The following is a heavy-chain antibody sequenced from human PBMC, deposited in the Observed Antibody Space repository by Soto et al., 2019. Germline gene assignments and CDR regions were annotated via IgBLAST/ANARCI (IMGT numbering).Heavy chain of an antibody. CDR2: IYYSGST. CDR1: GGSISSSSYY. J-gene: IGHJ4*02. Sequence: QLQLQESGPGLVKPSETLSLTCTVSGGSISSSSYYWGWIRQPPGKGLEWIGRIYYSGSTYYNPSLKSRVTISVDTSKNQFSLKLSSVTAADTAVYYCARRGGAVAGTDDYWGQGTLVTVSS. V-gene: IGHV4-39*01. CDR3: ARRGGAVAGTDDY. D-gene: IGHD6-19*01.